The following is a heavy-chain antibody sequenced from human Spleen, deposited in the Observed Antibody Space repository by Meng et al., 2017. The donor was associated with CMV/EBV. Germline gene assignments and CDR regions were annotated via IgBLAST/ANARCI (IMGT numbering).Heavy chain of an antibody. CDR3: ARDNSGAGTTLYFDL. CDR2: IYSGGST. V-gene: IGHV3-66*01. CDR1: GFTVSSNY. J-gene: IGHJ2*01. D-gene: IGHD1-7*01. Sequence: LGGWGGAWAPPVGSLRLSCAASGFTVSSNYMSWVRQAPGKGLEWVSVIYSGGSTYYADSVKGRFTISRDNSKNTLYLQMNSLRAEDTAVYYCARDNSGAGTTLYFDLWGRGTLVTVSS.